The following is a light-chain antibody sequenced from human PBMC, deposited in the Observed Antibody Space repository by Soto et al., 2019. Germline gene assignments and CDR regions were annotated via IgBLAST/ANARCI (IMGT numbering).Light chain of an antibody. CDR1: QSVRSN. CDR2: DAS. J-gene: IGKJ3*01. CDR3: QQRSNSEIT. Sequence: EIVMTQSPATLSVSPGERATLSCMATQSVRSNVAWYQQIPGQTPRLLIYDASNRATGIPARFSASGSGTDFTLTISSLEPEDFAVYYCQQRSNSEITFGPGTKVDIK. V-gene: IGKV3-11*01.